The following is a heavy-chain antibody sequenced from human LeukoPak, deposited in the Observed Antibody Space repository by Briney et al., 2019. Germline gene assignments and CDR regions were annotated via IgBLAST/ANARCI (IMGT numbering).Heavy chain of an antibody. V-gene: IGHV1-69*13. CDR1: GGTFSSYA. CDR3: ARGNQLLYSYYYMDV. CDR2: IIPIFGTA. Sequence: SVKVSCKASGGTFSSYAISWVRQAPGQGLEWMGGIIPIFGTANYAQKFQGRVTITADESTSTAYMELSSLRSEDTAVYYCARGNQLLYSYYYMDVWGKETTVTVSS. D-gene: IGHD2-2*02. J-gene: IGHJ6*03.